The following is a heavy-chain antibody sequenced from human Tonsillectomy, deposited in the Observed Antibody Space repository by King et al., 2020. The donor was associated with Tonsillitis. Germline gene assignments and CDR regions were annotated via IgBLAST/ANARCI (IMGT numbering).Heavy chain of an antibody. CDR3: ARDRGVTAEEDLDF. V-gene: IGHV3-21*01. D-gene: IGHD5-18*01. CDR2: ISSSSAYI. J-gene: IGHJ4*02. Sequence: VQLVESGGGLVKPGGSLRLSCAASGFTFSTYSMNWVRQAPGKGLEWVSSISSSSAYIYYADSVKGRFTISRDNAKNSLNLQMNSLRAEDTAVYYCARDRGVTAEEDLDFWGQGTLVTVSS. CDR1: GFTFSTYS.